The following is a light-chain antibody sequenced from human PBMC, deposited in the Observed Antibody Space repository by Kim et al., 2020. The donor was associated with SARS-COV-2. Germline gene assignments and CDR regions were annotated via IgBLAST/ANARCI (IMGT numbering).Light chain of an antibody. CDR2: DVS. Sequence: QSALTQPASVSGSRGQSITISCTGTSSDVGGYDFVSWYQQHPGKAPKLMIYDVSKRSSGVSNRFSGSKSGNTASLTISGLQPEDEADYYCTSYTVRSTYVFGTGTKVNVL. J-gene: IGLJ1*01. CDR3: TSYTVRSTYV. V-gene: IGLV2-14*03. CDR1: SSDVGGYDF.